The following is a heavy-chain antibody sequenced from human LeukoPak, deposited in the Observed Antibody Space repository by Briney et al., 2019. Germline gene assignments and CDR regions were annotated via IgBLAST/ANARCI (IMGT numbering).Heavy chain of an antibody. D-gene: IGHD6-13*01. CDR2: INHSGST. Sequence: SETLSLTCAVYGGSFSGYCWSWIRQPPGKGLEWIGEINHSGSTNYNPSLKSRVTISVDTSKNQFSLKLSSVTAADTAVYYCARVKSSWYMYFDYWGQGTLVTVSS. CDR3: ARVKSSWYMYFDY. J-gene: IGHJ4*02. CDR1: GGSFSGYC. V-gene: IGHV4-34*01.